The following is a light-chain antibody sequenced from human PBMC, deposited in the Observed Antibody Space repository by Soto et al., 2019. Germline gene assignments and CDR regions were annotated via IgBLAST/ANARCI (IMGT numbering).Light chain of an antibody. CDR3: RQRANWPGT. Sequence: EIVLTQSPGTLSLSPGERATLSCRASQSVYNYLAWYQQKPGQAPRLLIYDVSDRATGLPDRFSGSGSGTDFTLTISSLEPEDSAIYYCRQRANWPGTFGQGTKVEIK. CDR1: QSVYNY. J-gene: IGKJ1*01. V-gene: IGKV3-11*01. CDR2: DVS.